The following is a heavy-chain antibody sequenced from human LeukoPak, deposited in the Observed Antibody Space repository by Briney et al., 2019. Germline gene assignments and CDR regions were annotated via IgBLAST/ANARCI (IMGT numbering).Heavy chain of an antibody. CDR3: ARGRTMVRGHLDY. V-gene: IGHV4-34*01. CDR1: GGSFSGYY. Sequence: MASETLSLTCAVYGGSFSGYYWSWIRQPPGKGLEWIGEINHSGSTNYNPSLKSRVTISVDTSKNQFSLKLSSVTAADTAVYYCARGRTMVRGHLDYWGQGTLVTVSS. J-gene: IGHJ4*02. D-gene: IGHD3-10*01. CDR2: INHSGST.